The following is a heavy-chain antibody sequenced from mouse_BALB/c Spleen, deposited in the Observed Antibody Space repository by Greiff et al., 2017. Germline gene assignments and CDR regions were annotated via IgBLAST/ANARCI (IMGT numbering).Heavy chain of an antibody. CDR2: ISDGGSYT. V-gene: IGHV5-4*02. CDR3: ARGTIRDYYFDY. Sequence: EVKLMESGGGLVKPGGSLKLSCAASGFTFSDYYMYWVRQTPEKRLEWVATISDGGSYTYYPDSVKGRFTISRDNAKNNLYLQMSSLKSEDTAMYYCARGTIRDYYFDYWGQGTTRTVSS. CDR1: GFTFSDYY. D-gene: IGHD2-14*01. J-gene: IGHJ2*01.